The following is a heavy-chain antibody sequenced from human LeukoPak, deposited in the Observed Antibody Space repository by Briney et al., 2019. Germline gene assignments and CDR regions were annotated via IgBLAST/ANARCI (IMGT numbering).Heavy chain of an antibody. J-gene: IGHJ3*02. CDR3: AGMVSIAARYDAFDI. D-gene: IGHD6-6*01. CDR1: GYTFTGYY. Sequence: ASVKVSCKASGYTFTGYYMHWVRQAPGQGLEWMGRINPNSGGTNYAQKFQGRLTMTKDTSLSTACMELSRLRSDDTAVYYCAGMVSIAARYDAFDIWGQGTMVTVSS. CDR2: INPNSGGT. V-gene: IGHV1-2*06.